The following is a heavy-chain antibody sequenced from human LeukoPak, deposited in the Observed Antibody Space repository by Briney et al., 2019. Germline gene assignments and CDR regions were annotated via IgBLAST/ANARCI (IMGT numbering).Heavy chain of an antibody. CDR3: ASVVALWFGSNWFDP. Sequence: PSGTLSLTCAVSGGSISSSNWWSWVRQPPGKGLEWIGEIYHSGSTNYNPSLKSRVTISVDKSKNQFSLKLSSVTAADTAVYYCASVVALWFGSNWFDPWGQGTLVTVSS. V-gene: IGHV4-4*02. CDR1: GGSISSSNW. CDR2: IYHSGST. J-gene: IGHJ5*02. D-gene: IGHD3-10*01.